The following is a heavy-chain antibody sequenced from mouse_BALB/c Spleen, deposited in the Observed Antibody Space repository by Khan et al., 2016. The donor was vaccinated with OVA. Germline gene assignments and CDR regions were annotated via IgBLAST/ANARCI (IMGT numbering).Heavy chain of an antibody. V-gene: IGHV2-2*02. CDR3: ARNYDYDEGLTY. Sequence: QVQLKQSGPGLVQPSQSLSITCTVSGFSLTNYGVHWVRQSPGKGLEWLGLIWSGGSTDYNAAFISRLSISKDNSKSQVFFKMNSLQANVTAIYYGARNYDYDEGLTYWGQGTLVTVSA. D-gene: IGHD2-4*01. CDR2: IWSGGST. CDR1: GFSLTNYG. J-gene: IGHJ3*01.